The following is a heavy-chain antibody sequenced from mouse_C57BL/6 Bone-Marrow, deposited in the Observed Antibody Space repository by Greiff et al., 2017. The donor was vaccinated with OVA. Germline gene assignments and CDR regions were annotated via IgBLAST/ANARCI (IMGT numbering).Heavy chain of an antibody. Sequence: QVQLKESGPELVKPGASVKLSCKASGYTFTSYDINWVKQRPGQGLEWIGWIYPRDGSTKYNEKFKGKATLTVDTSSSTAYMELHSLTSEDSAVYFCARRRVCYGFAYWGQGTLVTVSA. V-gene: IGHV1-85*01. CDR1: GYTFTSYD. D-gene: IGHD2-1*01. CDR2: IYPRDGST. CDR3: ARRRVCYGFAY. J-gene: IGHJ3*01.